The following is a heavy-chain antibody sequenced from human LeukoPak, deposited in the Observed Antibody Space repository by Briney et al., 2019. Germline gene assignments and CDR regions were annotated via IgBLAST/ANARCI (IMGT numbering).Heavy chain of an antibody. J-gene: IGHJ4*02. Sequence: GGSLRLSCAASGFTVSSKYMSWVRQAPGKGLEWVSVIYSGGSTYYADSVKGRFTISRDNSKNTLYLQMNSLRAEDTAVYYCARSQTDSFYSYFDFWGQGTLVTVSS. D-gene: IGHD2-15*01. V-gene: IGHV3-66*01. CDR3: ARSQTDSFYSYFDF. CDR2: IYSGGST. CDR1: GFTVSSKY.